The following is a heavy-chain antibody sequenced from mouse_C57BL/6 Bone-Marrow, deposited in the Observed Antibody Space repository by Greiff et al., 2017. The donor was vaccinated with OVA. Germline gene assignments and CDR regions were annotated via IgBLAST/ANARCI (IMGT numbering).Heavy chain of an antibody. CDR1: GFTFSSYA. J-gene: IGHJ1*03. Sequence: EVQRVESGGGLVKPGGSLKLSCAASGFTFSSYAMSWVRQTPEKRLEWVATISDGGSYTYYPDNVKGRFTISRDNAKNNLYLQMSHLKSEDTAMYYCARDGLRYFDVWGTGTTVTVSS. CDR2: ISDGGSYT. V-gene: IGHV5-4*01. D-gene: IGHD2-13*01. CDR3: ARDGLRYFDV.